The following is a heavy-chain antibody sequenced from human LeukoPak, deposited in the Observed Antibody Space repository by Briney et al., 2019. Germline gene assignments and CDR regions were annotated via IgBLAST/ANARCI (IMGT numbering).Heavy chain of an antibody. CDR3: AKDSSGWYFRDNWFDP. V-gene: IGHV3-23*01. CDR2: ISGSGGST. CDR1: GFTFSSYA. Sequence: GGSLRLSCAASGFTFSSYAMSWVRQAPGKGLEWVSAISGSGGSTCYADSVKGRFTISRDNSKNTLYLQMNSLRAEDTAVYYCAKDSSGWYFRDNWFDPWGQGTLVTVSS. D-gene: IGHD6-19*01. J-gene: IGHJ5*02.